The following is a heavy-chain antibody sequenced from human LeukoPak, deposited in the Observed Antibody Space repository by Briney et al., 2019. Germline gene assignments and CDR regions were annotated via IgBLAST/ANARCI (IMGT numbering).Heavy chain of an antibody. V-gene: IGHV4-4*07. Sequence: SETLSLTCAVSGGSISSYYWSWIRQPAGKGLEWIGRIYTSGSSTYNPSLKGRVTMSLDTSENQFSLKLSSVTAADTAVYYCARASGYYDSSGYVSEYFQHWGQGTLVTVSS. J-gene: IGHJ1*01. CDR1: GGSISSYY. D-gene: IGHD3-22*01. CDR3: ARASGYYDSSGYVSEYFQH. CDR2: IYTSGSS.